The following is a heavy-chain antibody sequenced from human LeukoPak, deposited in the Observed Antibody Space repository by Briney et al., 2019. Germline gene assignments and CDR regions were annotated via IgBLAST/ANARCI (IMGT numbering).Heavy chain of an antibody. CDR2: IYSGGST. J-gene: IGHJ4*02. Sequence: PGGSLRLSCAASGFTVSSNYMSWVRQAPGKGLEWVSVIYSGGSTYYADSVKGRFTISRDNSKNTLYLQMNSLRAEDTAVYYCARTFSSCSGGSCYNFDYWGQGTLVTVSS. V-gene: IGHV3-53*01. CDR1: GFTVSSNY. CDR3: ARTFSSCSGGSCYNFDY. D-gene: IGHD2-15*01.